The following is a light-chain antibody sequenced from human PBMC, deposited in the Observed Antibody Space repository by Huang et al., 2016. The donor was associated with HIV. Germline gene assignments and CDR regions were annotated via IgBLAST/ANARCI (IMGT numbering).Light chain of an antibody. CDR2: AAS. CDR3: HQYNNWPQT. CDR1: QSVSSN. V-gene: IGKV3-15*01. Sequence: EIVMTQSPATLSVSPGERATLSCRASQSVSSNLAWYQHNPGQAPRLLIYAASARASGIPARFSGSGSGTEFTLTISSLQSEDFAVYYCHQYNNWPQTFGQGTKVEIK. J-gene: IGKJ1*01.